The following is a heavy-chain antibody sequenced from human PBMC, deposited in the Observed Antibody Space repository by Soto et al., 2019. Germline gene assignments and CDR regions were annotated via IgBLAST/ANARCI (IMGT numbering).Heavy chain of an antibody. V-gene: IGHV1-18*01. CDR2: ISTYNGDT. J-gene: IGHJ6*02. Sequence: QVQLVQSGPEVRQPGASVKVSCEASGYTFTTSGISWVRQVPGQGLEWMGWISTYNGDTNSAQNFQGRVLMTADTSTGTAYMELMSPKSDDTAVYYCARQGSWPYYYYGLDVWGQGTTVTVSS. CDR3: ARQGSWPYYYYGLDV. CDR1: GYTFTTSG. D-gene: IGHD1-26*01.